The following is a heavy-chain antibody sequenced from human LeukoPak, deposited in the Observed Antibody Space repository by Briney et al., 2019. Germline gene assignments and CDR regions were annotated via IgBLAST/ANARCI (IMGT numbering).Heavy chain of an antibody. CDR3: ARSRDYVWGSYRYRGAFDI. J-gene: IGHJ3*02. CDR2: ISSSGSTI. D-gene: IGHD3-16*02. CDR1: GFTFSSYE. Sequence: GGSLRLSCAASGFTFSSYEMNWVRQAPGKGLEWVSYISSSGSTIYYADSVKGRFTISRDNAKNSLHLQMNSLRAEDTAVYYCARSRDYVWGSYRYRGAFDIWGQGTMVTVSS. V-gene: IGHV3-48*03.